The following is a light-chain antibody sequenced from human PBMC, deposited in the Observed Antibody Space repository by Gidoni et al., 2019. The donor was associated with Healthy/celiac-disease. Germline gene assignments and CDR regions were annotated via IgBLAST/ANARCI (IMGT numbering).Light chain of an antibody. CDR3: QQYNSYRGA. CDR1: QSISSW. J-gene: IGKJ1*01. CDR2: KAS. V-gene: IGKV1-5*03. Sequence: DIQMTQSPSTLSASVGDRVTITCRASQSISSWLAWYQQKPGKAPKLLIYKASSLESGVPSRFSGSGSVTEFTLTISSLQPDDFATYYCQQYNSYRGAFGHGTKVEI.